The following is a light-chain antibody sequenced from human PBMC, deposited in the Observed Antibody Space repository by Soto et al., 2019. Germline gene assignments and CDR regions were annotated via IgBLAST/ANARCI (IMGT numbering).Light chain of an antibody. CDR3: QSYDSSWGGVV. J-gene: IGLJ2*01. CDR1: SSNIGAGYD. CDR2: GNS. V-gene: IGLV1-40*01. Sequence: QSVLTQPPSVSGAPGQRVTISCTGSSSNIGAGYDVHWYQQLPGTAPKLLIYGNSNRPSGVPDRFSGSKSGTSASLAITGLQAEDEADYYCQSYDSSWGGVVFGGGTKLTVL.